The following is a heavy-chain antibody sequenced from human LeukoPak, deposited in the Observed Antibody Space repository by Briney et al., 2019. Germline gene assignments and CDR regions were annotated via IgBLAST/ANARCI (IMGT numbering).Heavy chain of an antibody. CDR2: ISVSGNT. V-gene: IGHV3-23*01. CDR3: AKGGMTTFQYYMDV. Sequence: GGSLRLSCAASGFTLSSYAMNWVRQAPGKGLEWVSAISVSGNTYHADSVKGRFTISRDSSKNTLYLQMNRLRAEDAAVYYCAKGGMTTFQYYMDVWGKGTTITISS. CDR1: GFTLSSYA. D-gene: IGHD4-11*01. J-gene: IGHJ6*03.